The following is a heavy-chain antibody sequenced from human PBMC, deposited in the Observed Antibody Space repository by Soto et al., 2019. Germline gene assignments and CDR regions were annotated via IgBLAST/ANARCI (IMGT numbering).Heavy chain of an antibody. V-gene: IGHV3-23*01. Sequence: EVQLLESGGGLVHPGGSLRLSCAVSGFTFSSYAMNWVRQAPGKGLEWVSAISGSGSSTYYADSVKGRFTISRDNSKNTLYLQMNSLRADDAAVYYCAKGRGLGTSAPAATPSDYWGQGTLVTVSS. CDR1: GFTFSSYA. CDR3: AKGRGLGTSAPAATPSDY. D-gene: IGHD2-2*01. CDR2: ISGSGSST. J-gene: IGHJ4*02.